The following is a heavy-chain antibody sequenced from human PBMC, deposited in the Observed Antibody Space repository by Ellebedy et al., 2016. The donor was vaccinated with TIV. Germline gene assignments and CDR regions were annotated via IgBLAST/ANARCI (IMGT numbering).Heavy chain of an antibody. Sequence: GGSLRLSCAASGFTFSSYWMYWVRQAPGKGLEWVSRMKGDGGSVTYADSVKGRFTISSDNAKNSLYLQMNSLRAEDTAVYYCATHGGWFGEYRALDAFDIWGQGTMVTVSS. D-gene: IGHD3-10*01. J-gene: IGHJ3*02. V-gene: IGHV3-74*01. CDR2: MKGDGGSV. CDR1: GFTFSSYW. CDR3: ATHGGWFGEYRALDAFDI.